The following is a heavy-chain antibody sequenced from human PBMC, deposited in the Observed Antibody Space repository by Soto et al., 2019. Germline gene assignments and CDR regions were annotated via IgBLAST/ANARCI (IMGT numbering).Heavy chain of an antibody. V-gene: IGHV1-2*02. Sequence: ASVTVSSTATGYTFTAHYIHWVRQAPGQGPAWMGEIGQASGETRHAQKFQGRGTMTRDTTIATASLESPNMSHDATDGHKCARGRSGQLVVFYWGQGTLVTVSS. J-gene: IGHJ4*02. CDR2: IGQASGET. CDR1: GYTFTAHY. CDR3: ARGRSGQLVVFY. D-gene: IGHD2-15*01.